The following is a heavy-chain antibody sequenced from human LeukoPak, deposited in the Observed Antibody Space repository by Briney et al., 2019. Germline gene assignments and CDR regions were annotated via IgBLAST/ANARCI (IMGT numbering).Heavy chain of an antibody. CDR1: GGSISSYY. CDR2: IYTSGST. J-gene: IGHJ5*02. V-gene: IGHV4-4*07. Sequence: SETLSLTCTVSGGSISSYYWSWIRQPAGKGLEWIGRIYTSGSTNYNPSLKSRVTMSVDMSKNPFSLKLSSVTAADTAVYYCARGGALNWFDPWGQGTLVTVSS. CDR3: ARGGALNWFDP. D-gene: IGHD3-16*01.